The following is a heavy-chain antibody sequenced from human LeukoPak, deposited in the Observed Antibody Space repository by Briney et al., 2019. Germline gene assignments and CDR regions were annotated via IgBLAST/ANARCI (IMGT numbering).Heavy chain of an antibody. CDR2: IYHSGST. CDR3: ATGYSSCWYYFHY. V-gene: IGHV4-59*01. J-gene: IGHJ4*02. D-gene: IGHD6-13*01. CDR1: GDSISSYC. Sequence: SETLSLTCTVSGDSISSYCWSWIRQPPGKGLEWIGYIYHSGSTNYNPSLKSRVTISADTSKDQFSLKLASVTAADTAVYYCATGYSSCWYYFHYWGEETRVTVSS.